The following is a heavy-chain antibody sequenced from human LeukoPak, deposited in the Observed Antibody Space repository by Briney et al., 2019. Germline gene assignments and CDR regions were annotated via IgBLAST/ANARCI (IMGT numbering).Heavy chain of an antibody. CDR3: ASENDYSNYAYYYYMDV. Sequence: AGESLRLSCAASGFTFSSYSMNWVCQAPGKGLEWVSSISSSSSYIYYADSVKGRFTISRDNAKNSLYLQMNSLRAEDTAVYYCASENDYSNYAYYYYMDVWGKGTTVTVSS. V-gene: IGHV3-21*01. J-gene: IGHJ6*03. CDR2: ISSSSSYI. CDR1: GFTFSSYS. D-gene: IGHD4-11*01.